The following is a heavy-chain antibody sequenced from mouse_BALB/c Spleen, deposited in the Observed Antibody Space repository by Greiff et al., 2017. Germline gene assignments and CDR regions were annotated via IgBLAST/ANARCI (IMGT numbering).Heavy chain of an antibody. CDR3: ARVGGYDYFDY. CDR1: GFTFSDYY. J-gene: IGHJ2*01. D-gene: IGHD2-2*01. CDR2: ISDGGSYT. Sequence: EVKVEESGGGLVKPGGSLKLSCAASGFTFSDYYMYWVRQTPEKRLEWVATISDGGSYTYYPDSVKGRFTISRDNAKNNLYLQMSSLKSEDTAMYYCARVGGYDYFDYWGQGTTLTVSS. V-gene: IGHV5-4*02.